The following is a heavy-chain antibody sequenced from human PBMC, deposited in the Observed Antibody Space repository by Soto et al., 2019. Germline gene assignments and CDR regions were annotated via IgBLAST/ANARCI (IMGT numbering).Heavy chain of an antibody. Sequence: GGSXRLSCAASGFTFSSYSMNWVRQAPGKGLEWVSYISSSSSTIYYADSVKGRFTISRDNAKNSLYLQMNSLRAEDTAVYYCARDLWVAVAEFDYWGQGTLVTVSS. J-gene: IGHJ4*02. D-gene: IGHD6-19*01. V-gene: IGHV3-48*01. CDR3: ARDLWVAVAEFDY. CDR1: GFTFSSYS. CDR2: ISSSSSTI.